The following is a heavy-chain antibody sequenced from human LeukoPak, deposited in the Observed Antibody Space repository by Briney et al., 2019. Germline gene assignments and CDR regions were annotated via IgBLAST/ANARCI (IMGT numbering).Heavy chain of an antibody. Sequence: GGSLRLSCAASGFTFSSYEMNWVRQAPGKGLEWVSYISSGGSTIYYADSVKGRFTISRDNAKNSLYLQMNSLRAEDTAVYYCARDSSSSLLGYWGQGTLVTVSS. CDR1: GFTFSSYE. CDR3: ARDSSSSLLGY. V-gene: IGHV3-48*03. CDR2: ISSGGSTI. J-gene: IGHJ4*02. D-gene: IGHD6-6*01.